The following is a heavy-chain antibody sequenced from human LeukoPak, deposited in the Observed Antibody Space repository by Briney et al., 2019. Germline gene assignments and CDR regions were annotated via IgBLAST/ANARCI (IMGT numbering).Heavy chain of an antibody. D-gene: IGHD5-18*01. CDR1: GFTFSSYW. CDR3: ARDHRWLPGGY. Sequence: GGSLRLSCAASGFTFSSYWMHWVRQAPGKGLVWVSRINTDGSSTSYADSVKGRFTISRDNAKNTLYLQMNSLRVEDTAVYYCARDHRWLPGGYWGLGTLVPVSS. J-gene: IGHJ4*02. V-gene: IGHV3-74*01. CDR2: INTDGSST.